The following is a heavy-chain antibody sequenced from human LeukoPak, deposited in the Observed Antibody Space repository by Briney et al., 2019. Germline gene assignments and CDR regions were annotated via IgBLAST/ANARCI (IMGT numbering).Heavy chain of an antibody. CDR1: GYSFTSYW. Sequence: GESLKISCKGSGYSFTSYWIGWVRQMPGKGLEWMGIIYPGDSDTRYSPSFQGQVTISANKSISTAYLQWSSLKASDTAMYYCARRVVGADDAFDIWGQGTMVTVSS. CDR3: ARRVVGADDAFDI. CDR2: IYPGDSDT. D-gene: IGHD1-26*01. J-gene: IGHJ3*02. V-gene: IGHV5-51*01.